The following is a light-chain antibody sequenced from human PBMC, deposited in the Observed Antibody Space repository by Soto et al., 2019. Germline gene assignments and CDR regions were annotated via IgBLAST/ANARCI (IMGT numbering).Light chain of an antibody. CDR3: QQSYSTPLT. CDR1: QNIYSY. Sequence: IQMAQSPSSLSASLGDRVTFTCRASQNIYSYLNWYQQKTGKAPNXLIYSASTLQSGVPSRFSGSGYGTDFNLTISSLQPEDSATYYCQQSYSTPLTFGGGTKVDIK. V-gene: IGKV1-39*01. J-gene: IGKJ4*01. CDR2: SAS.